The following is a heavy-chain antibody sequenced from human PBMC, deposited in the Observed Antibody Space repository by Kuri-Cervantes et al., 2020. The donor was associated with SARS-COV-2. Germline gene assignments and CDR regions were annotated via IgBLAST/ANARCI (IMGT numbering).Heavy chain of an antibody. CDR1: GDSVSSNSAA. Sequence: SETLSLTCAISGDSVSSNSAAWNWIRQSPSRGLEWLGRTYYRSKWHNDYAVSVKSRITINPDTSKNQFSLELNSVTPEDTAVYYCAMARRGWGHFDYWGQGTLVTVSS. D-gene: IGHD3-10*01. CDR2: TYYRSKWHN. V-gene: IGHV6-1*01. CDR3: AMARRGWGHFDY. J-gene: IGHJ4*02.